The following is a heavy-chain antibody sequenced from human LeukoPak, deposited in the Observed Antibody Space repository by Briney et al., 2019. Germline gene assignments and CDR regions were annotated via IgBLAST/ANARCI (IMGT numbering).Heavy chain of an antibody. CDR2: IFYSGST. J-gene: IGHJ4*02. D-gene: IGHD6-19*01. V-gene: IGHV4-59*01. CDR1: GGSISGYY. Sequence: PSETLSLTCTVSGGSISGYYWSWIRQPPGKGLEWIGYIFYSGSTNYNPSLKSRVTISVDTSNNQFSLKLSSVTTADTAVYYCARGRSLAPRFDYWGQGTLVTVSS. CDR3: ARGRSLAPRFDY.